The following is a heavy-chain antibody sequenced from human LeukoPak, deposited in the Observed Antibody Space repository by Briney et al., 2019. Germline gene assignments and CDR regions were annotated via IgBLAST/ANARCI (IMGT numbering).Heavy chain of an antibody. CDR2: ISHNGST. D-gene: IGHD3-9*01. CDR3: ARRRLRYHPGFDP. V-gene: IGHV4-34*01. Sequence: SETLSLTCAVYGGSFTAFLWSWIRQSPEKGLEWIGEISHNGSTSYSPSFKSRVTITVDASTNQFSLHVKSVSAADTAVYYCARRRLRYHPGFDPWGQGTLVTVSS. CDR1: GGSFTAFL. J-gene: IGHJ5*02.